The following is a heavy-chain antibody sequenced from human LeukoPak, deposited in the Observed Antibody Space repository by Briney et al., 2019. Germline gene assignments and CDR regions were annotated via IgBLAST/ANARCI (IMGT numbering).Heavy chain of an antibody. J-gene: IGHJ4*02. CDR1: GFTFSSYA. V-gene: IGHV3-30*04. Sequence: PGGSLRLSCAASGFTFSSYAMHWVRQAPGKGLEWVAVISYDGSNKYYADSVKGRFTFSRDNAKNSLYLQMDSLRAEDTAVYYCARDKSAGADTGSSFYYWGQGALVTVSS. CDR3: ARDKSAGADTGSSFYY. CDR2: ISYDGSNK. D-gene: IGHD3-10*01.